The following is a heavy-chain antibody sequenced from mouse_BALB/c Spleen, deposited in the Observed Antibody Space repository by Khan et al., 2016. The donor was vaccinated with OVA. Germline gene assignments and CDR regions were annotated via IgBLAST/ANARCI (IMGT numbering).Heavy chain of an antibody. J-gene: IGHJ3*01. D-gene: IGHD1-1*01. CDR2: NYPGSGRT. Sequence: QVQLQQSGPELVKPGASVKMSCKASGYTFTDYVISWVNQRTGQGLEWIGENYPGSGRTYYNERFKAKATLTADKSSNTAYMQLSSLTSEYSAVYFCARSYDGAWFAYWGQGTLVTVSA. CDR1: GYTFTDYV. V-gene: IGHV1-77*01. CDR3: ARSYDGAWFAY.